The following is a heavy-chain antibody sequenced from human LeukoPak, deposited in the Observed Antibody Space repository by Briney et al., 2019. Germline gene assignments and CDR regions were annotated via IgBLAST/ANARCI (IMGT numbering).Heavy chain of an antibody. J-gene: IGHJ4*02. V-gene: IGHV4-30-4*07. Sequence: SETLSLTCAVSGGCISSGGYSWSWIRQPPGKGLEWIGYIYYSGSTYYNPSLKSRVTISVDTSKNQFSLKLSSVTAADTAVYYCARDTIYCDSSGYYRGGADYWGQGTLVTVSS. CDR2: IYYSGST. CDR3: ARDTIYCDSSGYYRGGADY. D-gene: IGHD3-22*01. CDR1: GGCISSGGYS.